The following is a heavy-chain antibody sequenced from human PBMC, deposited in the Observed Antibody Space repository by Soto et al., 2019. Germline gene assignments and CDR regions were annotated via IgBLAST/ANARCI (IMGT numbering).Heavy chain of an antibody. CDR2: INPSGST. CDR3: ARDYIVVVPAAVRWFDP. J-gene: IGHJ5*02. CDR1: GGSFSGYY. Sequence: SETLSLTCAVYGGSFSGYYWSWIRQPPGKGLEWIGEINPSGSTNYNPSLKSRVTISVDTSKNQFSLKLSSVTAADTAVYYCARDYIVVVPAAVRWFDPWGQGTLVTVSS. V-gene: IGHV4-34*01. D-gene: IGHD2-2*01.